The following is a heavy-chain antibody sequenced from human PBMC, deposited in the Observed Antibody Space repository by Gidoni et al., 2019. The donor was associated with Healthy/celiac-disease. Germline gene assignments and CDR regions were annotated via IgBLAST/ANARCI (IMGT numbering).Heavy chain of an antibody. D-gene: IGHD3-22*01. CDR1: GFTFGDSA. Sequence: EVQLVESGGGLVKPGRSLRLSCTASGFTFGDSAMSWFRQAPGKGLEWVGFIRSKAYGGTTEYAASVKGRFTISRDDSKSIAYLQMNSLKTEDTAVYYCTRLPDSIVVVTTCDYWGQGTLVTVSS. V-gene: IGHV3-49*05. CDR3: TRLPDSIVVVTTCDY. J-gene: IGHJ4*02. CDR2: IRSKAYGGTT.